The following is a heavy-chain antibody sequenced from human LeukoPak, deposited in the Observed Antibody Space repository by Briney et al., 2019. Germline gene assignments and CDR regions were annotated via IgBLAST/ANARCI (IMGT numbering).Heavy chain of an antibody. J-gene: IGHJ4*02. CDR1: GFSFSSYG. V-gene: IGHV3-33*01. D-gene: IGHD2-15*01. Sequence: GGSLRLSCAASGFSFSSYGTHWVRQAPGKGLEWVAFIWNDGSNKYYADSVKGRFAISRDNPKNTLYLQMNSLRAEDTAVYYCARRYDYGDYWGQGTLVTVSS. CDR2: IWNDGSNK. CDR3: ARRYDYGDY.